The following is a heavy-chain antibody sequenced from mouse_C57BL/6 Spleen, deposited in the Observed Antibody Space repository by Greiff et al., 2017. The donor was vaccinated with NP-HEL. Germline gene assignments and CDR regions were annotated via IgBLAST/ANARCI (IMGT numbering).Heavy chain of an antibody. J-gene: IGHJ1*03. CDR1: GFTFSDYG. V-gene: IGHV5-17*01. CDR2: ISSGSSTI. CDR3: ARESDYYGSSYWYFDV. D-gene: IGHD1-1*01. Sequence: EVKLEESGGGLVKPGGSLKLSCAASGFTFSDYGMHWVRQAPEKGLEWVAYISSGSSTIYYADTVKGRFTISRDNAKNTLFLQMTSLRSEDTAMYYCARESDYYGSSYWYFDVWGTGTTVTVSS.